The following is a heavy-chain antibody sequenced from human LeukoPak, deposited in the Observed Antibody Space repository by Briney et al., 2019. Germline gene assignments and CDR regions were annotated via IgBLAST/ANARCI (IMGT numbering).Heavy chain of an antibody. Sequence: WASVTVSCKASGYTFTGYYMHWVRQAPGQGLEWMGWINPNSGGTNYAQKFQGRVTMTRDTSISTAYMELSRLRSDDTAVYYCAGGEYQLLSGYYYYYMDVWGKGTTVTISS. D-gene: IGHD2-2*01. J-gene: IGHJ6*03. CDR2: INPNSGGT. CDR3: AGGEYQLLSGYYYYYMDV. CDR1: GYTFTGYY. V-gene: IGHV1-2*02.